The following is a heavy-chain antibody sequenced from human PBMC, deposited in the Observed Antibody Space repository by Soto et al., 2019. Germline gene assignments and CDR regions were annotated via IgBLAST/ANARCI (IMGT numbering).Heavy chain of an antibody. J-gene: IGHJ4*02. Sequence: SETLSLTCSVSGGSISRYDWSWIRQPPGKGLEWIGYIYYSGNTNNNASLMSRVTISVDTSKNQFSLKLSSVTAADTAVYYCARGSPERRQLVPYLDYWGQGTLRKVSS. CDR2: IYYSGNT. D-gene: IGHD6-6*01. CDR1: GGSISRYD. CDR3: ARGSPERRQLVPYLDY. V-gene: IGHV4-59*01.